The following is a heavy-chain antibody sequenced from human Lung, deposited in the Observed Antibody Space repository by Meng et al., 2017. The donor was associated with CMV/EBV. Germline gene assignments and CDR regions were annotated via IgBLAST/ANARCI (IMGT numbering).Heavy chain of an antibody. D-gene: IGHD2-8*01. CDR2: INSDGSST. J-gene: IGHJ4*02. CDR1: GVIFSSCW. Sequence: GQLVESGGGLVQPGWSLRLSCAASGVIFSSCWMHWVRQAPGKGLVWCSRINSDGSSTSYADSMKGRFTISRDNAKNSLFLQMNSLRSEDTAVYYCARDFSLYRTSGVQWGQGTLVTVPS. CDR3: ARDFSLYRTSGVQ. V-gene: IGHV3-74*01.